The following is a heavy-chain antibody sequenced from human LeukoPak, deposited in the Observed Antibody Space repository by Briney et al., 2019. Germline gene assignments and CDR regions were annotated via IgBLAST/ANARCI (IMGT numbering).Heavy chain of an antibody. D-gene: IGHD6-19*01. Sequence: GGSLRLSCAASGFTFSSYWMSWVRQAPGKGLEWVANIKQDGSEKYYVDSVKGRFTFSRDNAKNSLYLQMNSLRAEDTAVYYCARDTLFGAVAGIHYWGQGTLVTVSS. V-gene: IGHV3-7*01. CDR2: IKQDGSEK. CDR3: ARDTLFGAVAGIHY. CDR1: GFTFSSYW. J-gene: IGHJ4*02.